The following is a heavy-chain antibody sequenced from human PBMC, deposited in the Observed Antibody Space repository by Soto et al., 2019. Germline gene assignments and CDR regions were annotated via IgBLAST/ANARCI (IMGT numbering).Heavy chain of an antibody. J-gene: IGHJ6*02. D-gene: IGHD1-26*01. V-gene: IGHV3-33*01. Sequence: QMQLVESGGGVVQPGTSLRLSCAASGFDFSSYGMHWVRQTPGKGLEWVAVLGFDGGGRYYADSVKGRFTISRGNSKKMLYLQMDSLRAEDTALYYCAREPVGPDYAMDVWGQGTTVTVSS. CDR3: AREPVGPDYAMDV. CDR2: LGFDGGGR. CDR1: GFDFSSYG.